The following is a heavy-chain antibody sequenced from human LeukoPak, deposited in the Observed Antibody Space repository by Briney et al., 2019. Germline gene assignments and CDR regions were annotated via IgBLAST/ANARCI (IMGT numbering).Heavy chain of an antibody. D-gene: IGHD2-15*01. CDR3: ARLGYCSGGSCSGFDY. J-gene: IGHJ4*02. CDR2: ISSGSTNI. CDR1: GFTFSSYV. V-gene: IGHV3-21*01. Sequence: PGGSLRLSCAASGFTFSSYVMNWVRQAPGKGLEWVSSISSGSTNIYYADSVKGRFTISRDNAKNSLYLQMNSLRAEDTAVYYCARLGYCSGGSCSGFDYWGQGTLVTVST.